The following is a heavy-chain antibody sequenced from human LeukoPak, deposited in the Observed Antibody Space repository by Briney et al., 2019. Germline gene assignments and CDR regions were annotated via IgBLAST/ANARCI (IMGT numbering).Heavy chain of an antibody. CDR1: GYSFTSYW. D-gene: IGHD3-22*01. V-gene: IGHV5-51*01. Sequence: GESLNISCKGSGYSFTSYWIGWVRQIPGKGLEWMGIIYPGDSDTRYSPSFQGQVTISADKSISTAYLQWSSLKASDTAMYYCARPYYYDSSGYQYYFDYWGQGTLVTVSS. J-gene: IGHJ4*02. CDR2: IYPGDSDT. CDR3: ARPYYYDSSGYQYYFDY.